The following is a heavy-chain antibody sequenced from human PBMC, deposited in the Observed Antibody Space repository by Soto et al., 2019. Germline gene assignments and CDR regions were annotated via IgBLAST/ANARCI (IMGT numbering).Heavy chain of an antibody. CDR2: ISSSGTYI. CDR3: ARDPSDCSSTSCWGYYALDV. Sequence: VGSLRLSCAASGFTFSSYGMHWVRQAPGKGLEWVSSISSSGTYIHYADSLKGRFTISRDNAKNSLYLQMISLRAEDTAVYYCARDPSDCSSTSCWGYYALDVWGQGTTVTVSS. D-gene: IGHD2-2*01. J-gene: IGHJ6*02. V-gene: IGHV3-21*01. CDR1: GFTFSSYG.